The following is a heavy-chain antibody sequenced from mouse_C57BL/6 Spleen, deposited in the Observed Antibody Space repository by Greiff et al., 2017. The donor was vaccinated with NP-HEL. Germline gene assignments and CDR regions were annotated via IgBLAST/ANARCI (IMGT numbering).Heavy chain of an antibody. V-gene: IGHV1-64*01. CDR1: GYTFTSYW. Sequence: QVQLQQSGAELVKPGASVKLSCKASGYTFTSYWMHWVKQRPGQGLEWIGMIHPNSGSTNYNEKFKSKATLTVDKSSSTAYMQLSSLTSEDSAVYYCAREDGNWAMDYWGQGTSVTVSS. CDR3: AREDGNWAMDY. J-gene: IGHJ4*01. D-gene: IGHD2-1*01. CDR2: IHPNSGST.